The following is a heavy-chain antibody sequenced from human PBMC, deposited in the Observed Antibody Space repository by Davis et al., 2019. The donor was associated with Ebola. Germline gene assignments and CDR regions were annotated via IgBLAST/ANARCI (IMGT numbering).Heavy chain of an antibody. CDR1: GFTFSSYG. J-gene: IGHJ3*02. CDR3: ARAGRGYQLPPRAPVFDI. V-gene: IGHV3-7*03. CDR2: IKEDGSEK. D-gene: IGHD2-2*01. Sequence: GESLKISCAASGFTFSSYGMHWVRQAPGKGLEWVANIKEDGSEKYYMDSVKGRFTISRDNAKNSLYLQMNSLRAEDTAVYYCARAGRGYQLPPRAPVFDIWGQGTMVTVSS.